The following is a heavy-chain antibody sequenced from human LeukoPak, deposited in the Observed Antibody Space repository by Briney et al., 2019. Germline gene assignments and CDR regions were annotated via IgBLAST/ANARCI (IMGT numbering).Heavy chain of an antibody. CDR1: GGTFSSYS. Sequence: SVKVSCKASGGTFSSYSINWVRQVPGQGLEWMGGIIPIFGTVKYAHKFQGRVTTTADESTSTAYLDLRALTSDDTAVYYCARDPAPHLVGARRTDAFDIWGQGTMVTVSS. V-gene: IGHV1-69*01. D-gene: IGHD1-26*01. J-gene: IGHJ3*02. CDR3: ARDPAPHLVGARRTDAFDI. CDR2: IIPIFGTV.